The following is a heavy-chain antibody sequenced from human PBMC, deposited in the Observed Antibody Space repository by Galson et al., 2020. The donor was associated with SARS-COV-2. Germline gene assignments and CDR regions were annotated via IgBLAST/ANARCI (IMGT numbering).Heavy chain of an antibody. D-gene: IGHD6-6*01. CDR2: IIPIFGTA. V-gene: IGHV1-69*13. J-gene: IGHJ6*02. Sequence: SVKVSCNASGGTFSSYAISWLRQAPGQGLEWMVAIIPIFGTANYAQKVQGRVTITADESTSTAYMELSSLRSEDTAVYYCVTSSSSYYYGMDVWGQGTTVTVSS. CDR1: GGTFSSYA. CDR3: VTSSSSYYYGMDV.